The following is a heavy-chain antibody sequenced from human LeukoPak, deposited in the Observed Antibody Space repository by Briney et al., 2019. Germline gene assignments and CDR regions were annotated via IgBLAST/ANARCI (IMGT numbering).Heavy chain of an antibody. V-gene: IGHV1-2*02. J-gene: IGHJ1*01. D-gene: IGHD6-13*01. CDR1: GYSFTDYY. Sequence: GASVKVSCKASGYSFTDYYMHWVRQAPGQGLEWMGWINPTTDGTNYAPKFQGRITLPRDTSTTTAYMELSRLRSDDTAVYYCARTASGSRPVLGVQPSLFQYWGQGTLVTVS. CDR3: ARTASGSRPVLGVQPSLFQY. CDR2: INPTTDGT.